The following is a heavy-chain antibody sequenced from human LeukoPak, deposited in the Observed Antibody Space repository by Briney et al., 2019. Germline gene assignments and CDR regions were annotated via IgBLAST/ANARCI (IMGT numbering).Heavy chain of an antibody. V-gene: IGHV4-30-2*01. D-gene: IGHD3-9*01. CDR3: ASHDISSAY. CDR1: GGSISSGGHS. CDR2: IYHSGST. Sequence: PSETLSLTCAVSGGSISSGGHSWSWIRQPPGKGLEWIGYIYHSGSTYYNPSLKSRVTISVGRSKNQFSLKLSSVTAADTAVYYCASHDISSAYWGQGTLVTVSS. J-gene: IGHJ4*02.